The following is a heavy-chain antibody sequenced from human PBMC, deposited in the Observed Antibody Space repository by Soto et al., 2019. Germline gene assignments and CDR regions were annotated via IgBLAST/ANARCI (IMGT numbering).Heavy chain of an antibody. D-gene: IGHD3-22*01. CDR3: ARGGENSSGYSLYYYYYYGMDV. CDR1: GGSISSGGYY. V-gene: IGHV4-31*03. J-gene: IGHJ6*02. CDR2: IYYSGST. Sequence: LSLTCTVSGGSISSGGYYWSWIRQHPGKGLEWIGYIYYSGSTYYNPSLKSRVTISVDTSKNQFSLKLSSVTAADTAVYYCARGGENSSGYSLYYYYYYGMDVWGQGTTVPVSS.